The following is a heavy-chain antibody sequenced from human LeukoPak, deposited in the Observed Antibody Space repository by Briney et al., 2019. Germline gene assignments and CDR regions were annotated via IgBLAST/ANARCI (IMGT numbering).Heavy chain of an antibody. CDR3: ARESSGWYRDAFDI. CDR2: INSDGSST. V-gene: IGHV3-74*01. D-gene: IGHD6-19*01. Sequence: GSLRLSCAASGFTFRSYWMHWVRQAPGKGLVWVSRINSDGSSTSNADSVKGRFTISRDNAKNTLDLQMNSLRAEDTAVYYCARESSGWYRDAFDIWGRGTMVTVSS. J-gene: IGHJ3*02. CDR1: GFTFRSYW.